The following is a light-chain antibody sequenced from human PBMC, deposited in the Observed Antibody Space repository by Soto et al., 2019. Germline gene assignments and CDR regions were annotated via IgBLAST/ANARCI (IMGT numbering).Light chain of an antibody. Sequence: EIVLTQSPGTLSLSPGERATLSCRASQSVSSSYLAWYQQKPGQAPRLLIYGASSWATGIPDRFSGSGSGTDFTLTISRLEPEDFAVYYCQQFGNSPYTFGQGTRLEIK. CDR3: QQFGNSPYT. J-gene: IGKJ2*01. V-gene: IGKV3-20*01. CDR2: GAS. CDR1: QSVSSSY.